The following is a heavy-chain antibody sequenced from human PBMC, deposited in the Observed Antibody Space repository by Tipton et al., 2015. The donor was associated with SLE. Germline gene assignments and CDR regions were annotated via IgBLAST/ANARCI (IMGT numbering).Heavy chain of an antibody. D-gene: IGHD3-10*01. V-gene: IGHV1-8*01. J-gene: IGHJ6*02. CDR2: INPKSGNT. CDR3: ARMDYFGSGSPRTFGMDV. Sequence: QLVQSGAEVKKAGASVKVSCKASGYTFTRYDIAWVRQATGQGLEWMGWINPKSGNTGYAQKSQGRVTMTRDTSASTVYMDLSSLRYEDTAVYYCARMDYFGSGSPRTFGMDVWGQGTTVTVSS. CDR1: GYTFTRYD.